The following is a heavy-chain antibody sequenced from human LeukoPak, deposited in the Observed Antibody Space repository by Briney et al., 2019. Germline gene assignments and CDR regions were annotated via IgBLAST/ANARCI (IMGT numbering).Heavy chain of an antibody. CDR1: GGSISSSSYY. Sequence: SETLSLTCTVSGGSISSSSYYWGWIRQPPGKGLEWIGSIYYSGSTYYNPSLKSRVTISVDTSKNQFSLKLSSVTAADTAVYYCARGGAKRGGYYYYYMDVWGKGTTVTVSS. J-gene: IGHJ6*03. D-gene: IGHD1-1*01. CDR2: IYYSGST. CDR3: ARGGAKRGGYYYYYMDV. V-gene: IGHV4-39*07.